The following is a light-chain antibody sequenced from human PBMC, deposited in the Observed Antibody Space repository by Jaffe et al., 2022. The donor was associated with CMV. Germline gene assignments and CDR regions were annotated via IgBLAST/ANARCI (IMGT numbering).Light chain of an antibody. CDR3: QLGGLT. CDR2: DAS. V-gene: IGKV1-33*01. J-gene: IGKJ5*01. Sequence: DIQMTQSPSSLSASVGDRVTITCQASQDISNYLNWYQQKPGKAPKLLIYDASNLETGVPSRFSGSGSGTDFTFTISSLQPEDIATYYCQLGGLTFGQGTRLEIK. CDR1: QDISNY.